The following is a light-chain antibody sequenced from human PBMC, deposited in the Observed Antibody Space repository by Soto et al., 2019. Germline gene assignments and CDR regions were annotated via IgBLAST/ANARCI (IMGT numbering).Light chain of an antibody. J-gene: IGKJ1*01. Sequence: ERVLTQSPGTLSLSPGERATLSCRASQSVSSNYLAWYQQKPGQAPRLLIYGASTRATGIPGRFSGSGSGTDFTLTISRLEPEDSAVYYCQQYGSSPTWTFGQGTKVDIK. CDR2: GAS. V-gene: IGKV3-20*01. CDR3: QQYGSSPTWT. CDR1: QSVSSNY.